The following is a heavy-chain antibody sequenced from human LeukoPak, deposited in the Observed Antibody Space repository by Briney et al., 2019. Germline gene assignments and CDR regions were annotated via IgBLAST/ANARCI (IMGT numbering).Heavy chain of an antibody. Sequence: GGSLRLSCAASGFTFSSYGMHWVRQAPGKGLEWVAVISYDGSNKYYADSVKGRFTISRDNSKNTLYLQMNSLRAADTAVYYCAKDRGNYGDYVGWFDPWGQGTLVTVSS. CDR3: AKDRGNYGDYVGWFDP. J-gene: IGHJ5*02. CDR1: GFTFSSYG. D-gene: IGHD4-17*01. V-gene: IGHV3-30*18. CDR2: ISYDGSNK.